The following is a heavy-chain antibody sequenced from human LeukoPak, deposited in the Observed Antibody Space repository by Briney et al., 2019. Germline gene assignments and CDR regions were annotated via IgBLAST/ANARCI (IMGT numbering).Heavy chain of an antibody. J-gene: IGHJ3*02. CDR2: IFYSGTT. CDR1: RGSIASDNYF. Sequence: PSQTLSVTCTFSRGSIASDNYFGSWIRQHPEKGLEWIGYIFYSGTTYYNPSLKSRVTISVDTSKNQFSLKLNSVIAADTAVYYCAREVNEPASADAFDIWGQGTMVTVSS. V-gene: IGHV4-31*03. D-gene: IGHD2-2*01. CDR3: AREVNEPASADAFDI.